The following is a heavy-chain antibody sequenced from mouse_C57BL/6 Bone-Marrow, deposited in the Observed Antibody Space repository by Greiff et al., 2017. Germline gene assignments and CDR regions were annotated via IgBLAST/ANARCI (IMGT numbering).Heavy chain of an antibody. CDR2: IWTGGGT. V-gene: IGHV2-9-1*01. J-gene: IGHJ4*01. CDR1: GFSLTSYA. D-gene: IGHD1-1*01. CDR3: ARIRNYYGSSSAMDY. Sequence: VKVVESGPGLVAPSQSLSITCTVSGFSLTSYAISWVRQPPGKGLEWLGVIWTGGGTNYNSALKSRLSVSKDNSKSQVFLKMNSLQTDDTARYYCARIRNYYGSSSAMDYWGQGTSVTVSS.